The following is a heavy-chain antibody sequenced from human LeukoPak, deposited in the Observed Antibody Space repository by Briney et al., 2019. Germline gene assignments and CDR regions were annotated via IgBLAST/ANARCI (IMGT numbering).Heavy chain of an antibody. J-gene: IGHJ4*02. D-gene: IGHD3-16*01. CDR3: AREGGPYRPLDY. CDR2: IYYSGSP. V-gene: IGHV4-31*02. Sequence: TWVRQHPGKDLEWIGYIYYSGSPYYNPSLESRVTISVDTSKNQFSPDLSSVTAADTAVYYCAREGGPYRPLDYSGQGTLVTVS.